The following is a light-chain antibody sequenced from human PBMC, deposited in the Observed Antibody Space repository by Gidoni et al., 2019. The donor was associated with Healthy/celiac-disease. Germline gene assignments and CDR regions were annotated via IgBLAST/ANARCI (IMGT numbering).Light chain of an antibody. Sequence: DIQMTQSPSSLSASVGDRVTITCRASQSISSYFNWYQQKPGKSPKLLLYAASSLQSGGPSRFSGSGSGTDITLTISSLQPEDFATYYCQQSYSTPFTFXPXTKVXIK. CDR3: QQSYSTPFT. CDR1: QSISSY. CDR2: AAS. V-gene: IGKV1-39*01. J-gene: IGKJ3*01.